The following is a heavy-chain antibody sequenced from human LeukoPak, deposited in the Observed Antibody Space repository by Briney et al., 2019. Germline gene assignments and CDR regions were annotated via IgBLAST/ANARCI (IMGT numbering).Heavy chain of an antibody. CDR1: GYTFTGYY. CDR2: INPNSGGT. V-gene: IGHV1-2*02. Sequence: ASVKVSCKASGYTFTGYYMHWVRQAPGQGLEWMGWINPNSGGTNYAQKFQGRVTMTRDTSISTAYMELSRLRSDDTAVYYCARDLRTRWLQFTQSAFDIWGQGTMVTVSS. CDR3: ARDLRTRWLQFTQSAFDI. J-gene: IGHJ3*02. D-gene: IGHD5-24*01.